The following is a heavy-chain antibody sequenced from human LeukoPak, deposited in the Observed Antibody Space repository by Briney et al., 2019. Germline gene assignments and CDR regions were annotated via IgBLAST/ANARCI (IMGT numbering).Heavy chain of an antibody. D-gene: IGHD6-13*01. CDR2: ISGSGDRR. CDR3: AKVETAAAATLRGFDY. J-gene: IGHJ4*02. CDR1: GFAFSSYA. V-gene: IGHV3-23*01. Sequence: PGGSLRLSCAASGFAFSSYAMRWVRQAPGKGLEWVSSISGSGDRRDSADSVKGRFTISRDNSKNTLYLQMNSLRAEDTAVYYCAKVETAAAATLRGFDYWGQGTLVTVSS.